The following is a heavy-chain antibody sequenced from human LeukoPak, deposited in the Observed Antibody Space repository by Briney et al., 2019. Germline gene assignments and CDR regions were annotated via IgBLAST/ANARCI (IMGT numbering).Heavy chain of an antibody. CDR1: GFTFSSYS. V-gene: IGHV3-21*01. CDR2: ISSSSSYI. D-gene: IGHD6-13*01. J-gene: IGHJ4*02. Sequence: GGSLRLSCAASGFTFSSYSMNWVRQAPGKGLEWVSSISSSSSYIYYADSVKGRFTISRDNAKSSLYLQMNSLRAEDTAVYYCARNRGYSSSWWEFGYWGQGTLVTVSS. CDR3: ARNRGYSSSWWEFGY.